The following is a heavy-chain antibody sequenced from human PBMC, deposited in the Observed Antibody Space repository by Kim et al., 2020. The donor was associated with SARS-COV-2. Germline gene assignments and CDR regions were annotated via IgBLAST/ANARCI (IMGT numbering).Heavy chain of an antibody. CDR3: AKDHPSSGWPTFDS. V-gene: IGHV3-23*01. D-gene: IGHD6-19*01. CDR1: GFTFSRYP. Sequence: GGSLRLSCAASGFTFSRYPMSWVRQAPGKGPEWIAAVNNGGNAYYANSAKGRFTVSRDNNRNTLDLQMNSLTAEDTALYFCAKDHPSSGWPTFDSWGQGT. CDR2: VNNGGNA. J-gene: IGHJ4*02.